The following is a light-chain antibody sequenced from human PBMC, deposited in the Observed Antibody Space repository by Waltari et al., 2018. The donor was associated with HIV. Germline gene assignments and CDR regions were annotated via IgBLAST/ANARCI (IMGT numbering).Light chain of an antibody. J-gene: IGLJ3*02. CDR2: SNN. V-gene: IGLV1-44*01. CDR3: AARDDSLNVWV. CDR1: TPNVGSNS. Sequence: QSFLTQPPSASGTPGTRVVIPCSGTTPNVGSNSVNWYRQVPGTAPKLLMFSNNQRPSGVTDRFSGSKSGTSASLAIKGLQSEDEADYYCAARDDSLNVWVFGGGTKLTVL.